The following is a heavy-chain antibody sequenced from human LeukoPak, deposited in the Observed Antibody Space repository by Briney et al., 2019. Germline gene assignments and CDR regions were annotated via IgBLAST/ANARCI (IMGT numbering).Heavy chain of an antibody. D-gene: IGHD6-13*01. CDR1: GFTFSSYW. J-gene: IGHJ5*02. CDR2: INNDGSST. CDR3: ARPTKEGSSWYWWFDP. Sequence: GGSLRLSCAASGFTFSSYWMHWVRQAPGKGLVWVSRINNDGSSTSYADSVKGRFTISRDNAKNTLYLQMNSLRAEDTAVYYCARPTKEGSSWYWWFDPWGQGTLVTVSS. V-gene: IGHV3-74*01.